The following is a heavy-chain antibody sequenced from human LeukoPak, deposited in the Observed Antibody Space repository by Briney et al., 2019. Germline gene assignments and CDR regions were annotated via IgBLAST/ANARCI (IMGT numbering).Heavy chain of an antibody. CDR3: AKVKLALTFFDY. V-gene: IGHV3-23*01. Sequence: GGSLRLSCAASGFTFSSYAMSWVCQAPGKGLEWVSAISGSGGSTYYADSVKGRFTISRDNSKNTLYLQMNSLRAEDTAVYYCAKVKLALTFFDYWGQGTLVTVSS. CDR2: ISGSGGST. D-gene: IGHD3-9*01. CDR1: GFTFSSYA. J-gene: IGHJ4*02.